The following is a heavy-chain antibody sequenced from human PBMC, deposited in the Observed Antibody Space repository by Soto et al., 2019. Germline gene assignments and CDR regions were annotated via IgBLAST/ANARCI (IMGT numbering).Heavy chain of an antibody. D-gene: IGHD2-15*01. V-gene: IGHV1-8*01. Sequence: ASVKVSCKASGYTFTSYDINWVRQATGQGLEWMGWMNPNRGNTGYAQKFQGRVTMTRNTSISTAYMELGSLGSEETAGYYCARGRGCSGGSCYQIDYWGQGTLVTVSS. CDR2: MNPNRGNT. CDR3: ARGRGCSGGSCYQIDY. J-gene: IGHJ4*02. CDR1: GYTFTSYD.